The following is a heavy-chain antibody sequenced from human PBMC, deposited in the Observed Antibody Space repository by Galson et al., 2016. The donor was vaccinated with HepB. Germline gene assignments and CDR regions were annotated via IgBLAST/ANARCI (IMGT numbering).Heavy chain of an antibody. D-gene: IGHD3-16*01. CDR1: NGSFSAYY. V-gene: IGHV4-34*01. Sequence: SETLSLTCAVYNGSFSAYYWSWIRQPPGKGLEWIGEINHIGSATYTPSLRSRVTISVDTSKKQVSLKLSSVTAADTALYYCARKRWGRSDFDYWGQGTLVTVSS. CDR2: INHIGSA. CDR3: ARKRWGRSDFDY. J-gene: IGHJ4*02.